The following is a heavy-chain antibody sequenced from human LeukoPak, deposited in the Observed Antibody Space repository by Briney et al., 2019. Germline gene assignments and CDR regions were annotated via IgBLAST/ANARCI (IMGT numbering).Heavy chain of an antibody. V-gene: IGHV4-39*01. D-gene: IGHD3-16*01. CDR1: GGSISSSSYY. J-gene: IGHJ4*02. Sequence: PSETLSLTCTVSGGSISSSSYYWGWIRQPPGKGLEWIGSIYYSGSTYYNPSLKSRVTISVDTSKNQFSLKLSSVTAVDTAVYYCARQSSREFGVTTDFDYWGQGTLVTVSS. CDR2: IYYSGST. CDR3: ARQSSREFGVTTDFDY.